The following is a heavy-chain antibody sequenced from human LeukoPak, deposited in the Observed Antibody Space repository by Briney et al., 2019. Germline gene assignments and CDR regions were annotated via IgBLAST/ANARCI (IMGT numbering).Heavy chain of an antibody. CDR3: AKDREYSCVYDAFDI. V-gene: IGHV3-23*01. D-gene: IGHD5-12*01. CDR2: MSGSGGST. Sequence: GGSLRLSCAASGFTFSSYVMSWVRQAPGKGLEWVSGMSGSGGSTYYADSVKGRFTISRDNSKNTLYLQMNTLRAEDTAVYYCAKDREYSCVYDAFDIWGQGTLVTVSS. CDR1: GFTFSSYV. J-gene: IGHJ3*02.